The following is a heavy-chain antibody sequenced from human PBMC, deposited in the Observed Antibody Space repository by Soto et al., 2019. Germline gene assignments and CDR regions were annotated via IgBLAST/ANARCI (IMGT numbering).Heavy chain of an antibody. V-gene: IGHV4-34*01. D-gene: IGHD2-15*01. CDR1: GGSFSGYY. CDR3: ARGYCSGGSCSPFDP. Sequence: QVQLQQWGAGLLKPSETLSLTCAVYGGSFSGYYWSWIRQPPGKGLEWIGETNHSGSTNYNPSLKSRVTISVDTSKNQFSLKLSSVTAADTAVYYCARGYCSGGSCSPFDPWGQGTLVTVSS. J-gene: IGHJ5*02. CDR2: TNHSGST.